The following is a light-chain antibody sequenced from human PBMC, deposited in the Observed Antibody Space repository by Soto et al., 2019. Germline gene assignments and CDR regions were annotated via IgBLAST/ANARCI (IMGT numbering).Light chain of an antibody. J-gene: IGKJ1*01. V-gene: IGKV3-11*01. CDR1: QSVATY. CDR2: DAS. Sequence: EIVLTQSPATLSLSPGERATLSCRASQSVATYLAWYQQKPGQAPRLLIYDASNRAAGIPARFSGSGSGTDFTLTISSLEPEYFAVYYCQQRDNWPRTFGQGTKVEIK. CDR3: QQRDNWPRT.